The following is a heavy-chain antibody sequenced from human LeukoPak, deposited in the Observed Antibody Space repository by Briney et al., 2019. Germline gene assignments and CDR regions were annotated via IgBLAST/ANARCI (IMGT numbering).Heavy chain of an antibody. CDR2: INPSGGST. J-gene: IGHJ4*02. D-gene: IGHD3-10*01. CDR1: GYTFTGYY. Sequence: ASVKVSCKASGYTFTGYYMHWVRQAPGQGLEWMGIINPSGGSTSYAQKFQGRVTMTRDTSTSTVYMELSSLRSEDTAVYYCARVHGSGSYYEYYFDYWGQGTLVTVSS. CDR3: ARVHGSGSYYEYYFDY. V-gene: IGHV1-46*01.